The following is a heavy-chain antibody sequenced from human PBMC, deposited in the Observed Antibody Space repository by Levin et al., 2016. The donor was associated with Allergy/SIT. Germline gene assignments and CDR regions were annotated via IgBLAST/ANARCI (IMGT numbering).Heavy chain of an antibody. J-gene: IGHJ3*01. V-gene: IGHV3-23*01. CDR3: ATSNSTYDTSGYYYDDALPDAFDV. CDR2: ISGSGGGT. Sequence: VRQAPGKGLEWVSAISGSGGGTYYADSVKGRFTISRDNSKNTLYLQMNSLRAEDTALYYCATSNSTYDTSGYYYDDALPDAFDVWGQGTMVTVSS. D-gene: IGHD3-22*01.